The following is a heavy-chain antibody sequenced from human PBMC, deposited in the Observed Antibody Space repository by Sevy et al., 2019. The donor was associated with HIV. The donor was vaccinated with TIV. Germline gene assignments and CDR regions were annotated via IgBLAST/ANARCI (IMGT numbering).Heavy chain of an antibody. Sequence: GGSLRLSCAASGFTFSSYAMHWVHQAPGKGLEWVAVISYDGSNKYYADSVKGRFTISRDNSKNTLYLQMNSLRAEDTAVYYCAREFQLGPSFDYWGQGTLVTVSS. CDR3: AREFQLGPSFDY. CDR2: ISYDGSNK. CDR1: GFTFSSYA. J-gene: IGHJ4*02. V-gene: IGHV3-30-3*01. D-gene: IGHD3-10*01.